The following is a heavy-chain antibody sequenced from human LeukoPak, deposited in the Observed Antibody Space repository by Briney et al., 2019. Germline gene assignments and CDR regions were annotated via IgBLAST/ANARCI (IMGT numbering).Heavy chain of an antibody. J-gene: IGHJ2*01. V-gene: IGHV4-30-2*01. CDR1: GGSISSGDYS. CDR2: MYHSGST. Sequence: PSETLSLTCAVSGGSISSGDYSWNWIRQPPGKGLEWIGYMYHSGSTYYNPSLRRRVTISVDTSKSQFSLRLSSVTAADTAVYYCARRVDATYWYFDPWGRGTLVTVSS. D-gene: IGHD2-15*01. CDR3: ARRVDATYWYFDP.